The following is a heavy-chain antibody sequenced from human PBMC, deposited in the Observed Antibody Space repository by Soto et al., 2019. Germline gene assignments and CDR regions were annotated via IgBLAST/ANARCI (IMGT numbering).Heavy chain of an antibody. J-gene: IGHJ2*01. CDR1: GFTFSSYA. D-gene: IGHD1-26*01. Sequence: EVQLLESGGGLVQPGGSLRLSCAASGFTFSSYAMSWVRQAPGKGLEWVSAISGSGGSTYYADSVKGRFTISRDNSKNTMYLQMNSLRAEDTAVYYCAKNRRMVGAHWYFDLWGRGTLVTVSS. V-gene: IGHV3-23*01. CDR3: AKNRRMVGAHWYFDL. CDR2: ISGSGGST.